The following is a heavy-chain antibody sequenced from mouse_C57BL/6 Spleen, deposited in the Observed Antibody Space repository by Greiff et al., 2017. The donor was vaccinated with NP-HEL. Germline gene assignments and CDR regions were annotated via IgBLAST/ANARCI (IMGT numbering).Heavy chain of an antibody. D-gene: IGHD1-1*01. J-gene: IGHJ1*03. CDR2: ISYDGSN. CDR1: GYSITSGYY. V-gene: IGHV3-6*01. CDR3: ARDGSSYGGYFDV. Sequence: VQLQQSGPGLVKPSQSLSLTCSVTGYSITSGYYWNWIRQFPGNKLEWMGYISYDGSNNYNPSLKNRISITRDTSKNQFFLKLNSVTTEDTATYYCARDGSSYGGYFDVWGTGTTVTVSS.